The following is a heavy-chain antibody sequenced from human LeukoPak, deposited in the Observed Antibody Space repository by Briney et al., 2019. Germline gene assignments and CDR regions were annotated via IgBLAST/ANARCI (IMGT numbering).Heavy chain of an antibody. Sequence: GGSLRLSCEASGFTFSAYAMTWVRQAPGKGLEWVGRIKSKTDGGATDYAAPVKGRFTISRDDSKNTLYLQMNSLKTEDTAVYYCTTDMRGIAVAGTEVDYWGQGTLVTVSS. CDR1: GFTFSAYA. J-gene: IGHJ4*02. CDR2: IKSKTDGGAT. V-gene: IGHV3-15*01. D-gene: IGHD6-19*01. CDR3: TTDMRGIAVAGTEVDY.